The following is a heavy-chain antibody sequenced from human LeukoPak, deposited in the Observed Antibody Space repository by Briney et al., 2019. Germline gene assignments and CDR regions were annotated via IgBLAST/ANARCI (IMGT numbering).Heavy chain of an antibody. V-gene: IGHV1-46*01. D-gene: IGHD2-2*01. CDR3: ARDLTASIVVVPAAMNFWFDP. CDR1: GYTFTSYA. CDR2: INPSGGST. Sequence: ASVKVSCKASGYTFTSYAMNWVRQAPGQGLEWMGIINPSGGSTSYAQKFQGRVTMTRDTSTSTVYMELSSLRSEDTAVYYCARDLTASIVVVPAAMNFWFDPWGQGTLVTVSS. J-gene: IGHJ5*02.